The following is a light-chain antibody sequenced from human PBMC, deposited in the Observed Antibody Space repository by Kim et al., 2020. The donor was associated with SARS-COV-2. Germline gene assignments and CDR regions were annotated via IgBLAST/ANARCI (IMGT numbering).Light chain of an antibody. J-gene: IGKJ4*01. CDR3: QQYYTWSALT. Sequence: EIVTTQSPATLSVSPGERATLSCRASQSVRSSLAWYQQRPGQAPRLLIYDASIRATGVPARFTGSGSGTEFTLTISSLQSEDFAVYFCQQYYTWSALTFGGGTKVDIE. CDR2: DAS. CDR1: QSVRSS. V-gene: IGKV3D-15*01.